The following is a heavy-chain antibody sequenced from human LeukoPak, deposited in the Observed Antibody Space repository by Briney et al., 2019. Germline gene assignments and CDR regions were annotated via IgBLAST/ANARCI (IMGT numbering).Heavy chain of an antibody. V-gene: IGHV1-18*01. CDR3: ARFQASEFRGFDH. CDR2: INPYNGNR. CDR1: GYRCITFG. D-gene: IGHD3-10*01. Sequence: ASVKVSCKTSGYRCITFGINWVRQAPGQGLEWVGWINPYNGNRYYAKKFQGRFNMTTDTSTSTVYLELQTLTSDDTAIYYCARFQASEFRGFDHWGQGTLITVSS. J-gene: IGHJ4*02.